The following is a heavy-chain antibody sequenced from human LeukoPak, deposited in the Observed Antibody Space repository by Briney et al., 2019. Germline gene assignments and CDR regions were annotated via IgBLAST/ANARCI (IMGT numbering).Heavy chain of an antibody. D-gene: IGHD6-19*01. J-gene: IGHJ4*02. CDR1: GFIFNNYA. Sequence: GGSLRLSCAGSGFIFNNYAMHWVRQPPGKGLEWVSGISWNSGSIDYADSAKGRFTISRDNAKNSLYLQMNSLRVEDTAFYYCAKDNRRHYTSGPNPDSLHWGQGALVTVSS. CDR2: ISWNSGSI. CDR3: AKDNRRHYTSGPNPDSLH. V-gene: IGHV3-9*01.